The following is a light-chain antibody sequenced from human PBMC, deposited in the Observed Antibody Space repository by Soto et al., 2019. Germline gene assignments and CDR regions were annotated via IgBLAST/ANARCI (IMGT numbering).Light chain of an antibody. CDR3: QQYNNWPPSYT. J-gene: IGKJ2*01. V-gene: IGKV3-15*01. Sequence: EIVMTQSPATLSVSPGERATLSCRASQSVRSNLAWYQQKPGQAPRLLIYGASTRATGIPARFSGSGSVTEFTLTISSLQSGDFAVYYCQQYNNWPPSYTFGQGTKLEIK. CDR1: QSVRSN. CDR2: GAS.